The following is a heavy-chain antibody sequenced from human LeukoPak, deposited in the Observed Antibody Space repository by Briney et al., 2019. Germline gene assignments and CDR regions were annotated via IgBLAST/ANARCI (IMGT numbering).Heavy chain of an antibody. CDR3: ARTIGYGSGNDQAGG. J-gene: IGHJ4*02. CDR2: IRYDGSNK. D-gene: IGHD3-10*01. V-gene: IGHV3-30*02. Sequence: AGGSLRLSCAASGFTFSSYGMHWVRQAPGKGLEWVAFIRYDGSNKYYADSVKGRFTISRDNSKNTLYLQMNSLRAEDTAVYYCARTIGYGSGNDQAGGWGPGTLVSVSS. CDR1: GFTFSSYG.